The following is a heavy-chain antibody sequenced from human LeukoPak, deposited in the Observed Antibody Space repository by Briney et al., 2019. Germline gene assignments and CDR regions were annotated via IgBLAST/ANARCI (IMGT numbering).Heavy chain of an antibody. J-gene: IGHJ4*02. V-gene: IGHV3-30*18. CDR2: ISYDGRKK. CDR3: AKSETDGSDVESI. Sequence: GRSLRLSCAASGFTFSNFGMHWVRQAPGKGLEWVAVISYDGRKKYHGDSVKGRFTISRDNSKNMLYLQMSSLRTEDTAVYYCAKSETDGSDVESIWGQGTLVTVSS. CDR1: GFTFSNFG.